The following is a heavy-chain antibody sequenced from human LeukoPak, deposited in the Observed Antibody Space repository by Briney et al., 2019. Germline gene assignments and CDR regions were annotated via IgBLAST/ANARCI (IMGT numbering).Heavy chain of an antibody. J-gene: IGHJ3*02. CDR3: ARPSGRAAAGPENHAFDI. Sequence: SETLSLTCTVSGGSISSFYWSWIRQPPGKGLEWIGEINHSGSTNYNPSLKSRVTISVDTSKNQFSLKLSSVTAADTAVYYCARPSGRAAAGPENHAFDIWGQGAMVTVSS. D-gene: IGHD6-13*01. CDR2: INHSGST. V-gene: IGHV4-34*01. CDR1: GGSISSFY.